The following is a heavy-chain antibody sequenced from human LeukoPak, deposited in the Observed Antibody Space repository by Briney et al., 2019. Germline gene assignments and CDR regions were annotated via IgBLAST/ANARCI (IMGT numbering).Heavy chain of an antibody. D-gene: IGHD2-2*01. Sequence: GGSLRLSCAASGFTFSSYWMSWVRQAPGKGLEWVANIKQDGSEKYYVDSVKGRFAISRDNAKNSLYLQMNSLRAEDTAVYYCAREKPKPIPVGYCSSTSCRGGVAFDIWGQGTMVTVSS. J-gene: IGHJ3*02. CDR3: AREKPKPIPVGYCSSTSCRGGVAFDI. CDR2: IKQDGSEK. CDR1: GFTFSSYW. V-gene: IGHV3-7*01.